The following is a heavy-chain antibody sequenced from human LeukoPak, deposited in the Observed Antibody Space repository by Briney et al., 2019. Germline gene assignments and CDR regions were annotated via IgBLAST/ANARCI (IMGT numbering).Heavy chain of an antibody. D-gene: IGHD3-10*01. CDR2: INPNSGGT. J-gene: IGHJ4*02. CDR3: AKSQYSFGSGSTRPLFDY. Sequence: ASVKVSCKASGYTFTRYYMHWVRQAPGQGLERMGWINPNSGGTNYAQKFEARVTLTRDTSINTAYMEMRGLTSDDTAIYYCAKSQYSFGSGSTRPLFDYWGPGTLVTVSS. V-gene: IGHV1-2*02. CDR1: GYTFTRYY.